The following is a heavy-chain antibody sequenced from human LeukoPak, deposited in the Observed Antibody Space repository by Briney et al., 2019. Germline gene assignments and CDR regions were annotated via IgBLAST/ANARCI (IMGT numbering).Heavy chain of an antibody. CDR3: ARSYCSGLSCYLFDY. J-gene: IGHJ4*02. Sequence: PGGSLRLSCAASGFTFSSFALHWVRQTPGEGLEWVALISYDGSNEYYADSVKSRFTISRDNPKNTLNLQMNSLRAEDTAVYYCARSYCSGLSCYLFDYWGQGTLVAVSS. D-gene: IGHD2-15*01. CDR1: GFTFSSFA. CDR2: ISYDGSNE. V-gene: IGHV3-30*04.